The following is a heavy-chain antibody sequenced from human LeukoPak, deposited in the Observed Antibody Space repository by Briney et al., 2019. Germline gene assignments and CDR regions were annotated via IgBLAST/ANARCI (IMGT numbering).Heavy chain of an antibody. CDR2: INPNSGGT. J-gene: IGHJ6*02. V-gene: IGHV1-2*02. Sequence: ASVKVSCKASGYTFTGYYMHWVRQAPGQGLEWMGWINPNSGGTNYAQKFHGRVTMTRDTSISTAYMELSRLRSDDTAVYYCASTARPHYYYGMDVWGQGTTVTVSS. D-gene: IGHD6-6*01. CDR3: ASTARPHYYYGMDV. CDR1: GYTFTGYY.